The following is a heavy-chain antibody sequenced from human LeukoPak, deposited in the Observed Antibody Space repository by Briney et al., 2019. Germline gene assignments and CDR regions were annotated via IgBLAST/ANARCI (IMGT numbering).Heavy chain of an antibody. J-gene: IGHJ4*02. CDR1: GYTFTDYC. V-gene: IGHV1-69-2*01. CDR2: VDPEDGET. CDR3: ATAVTGDGY. D-gene: IGHD7-27*01. Sequence: ASVKVSCKASGYTFTDYCMHWVQQAPGKGLEWMGRVDPEDGETIYAEKFQGRVTITADTSTDTAYMELSSLRSEDTAVYYCATAVTGDGYWGRGTLVTVSS.